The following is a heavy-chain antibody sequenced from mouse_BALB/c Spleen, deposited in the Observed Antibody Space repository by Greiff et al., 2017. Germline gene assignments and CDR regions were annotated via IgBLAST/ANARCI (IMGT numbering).Heavy chain of an antibody. CDR2: ISSGGST. CDR1: GFTFSSYA. D-gene: IGHD1-1*01. J-gene: IGHJ4*01. V-gene: IGHV5-6-5*01. Sequence: EVQLVESGGGLVKPGGSLKLSCAASGFTFSSYAMSWVRQTPEKRLEWVASISSGGSTYYPDSVKGRFTISRDNARNILYLQMSSLRSEDTAMYYCARGRNYYGYAMDYWGQGTSVTVSS. CDR3: ARGRNYYGYAMDY.